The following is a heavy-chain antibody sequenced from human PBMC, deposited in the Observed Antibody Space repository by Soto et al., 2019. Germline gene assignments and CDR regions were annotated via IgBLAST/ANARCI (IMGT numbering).Heavy chain of an antibody. Sequence: SETLSLTCTVSGGSISSYYWSWIRQPPGKGLEWIGYFYYSGSTNYNPSLKSRVTISVDTSKNQFSLKLSSVTAADTAVYYCARSDGPDIYYYYGMAVWGQGTTVTVSS. CDR3: ARSDGPDIYYYYGMAV. CDR1: GGSISSYY. V-gene: IGHV4-59*01. J-gene: IGHJ6*02. CDR2: FYYSGST. D-gene: IGHD3-9*01.